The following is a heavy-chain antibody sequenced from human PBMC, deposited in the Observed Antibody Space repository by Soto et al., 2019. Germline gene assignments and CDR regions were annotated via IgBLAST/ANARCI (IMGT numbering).Heavy chain of an antibody. D-gene: IGHD3-3*01. CDR2: ISYDGSNK. CDR3: ARDPPHYDFWSGQTGGPWFDP. V-gene: IGHV3-30-3*01. CDR1: GFTFSSYA. Sequence: GGSLRLSCAASGFTFSSYAMHWVRQAPGKGLEWVAVISYDGSNKYYADSVKGRFTISRDNSKNTLYLQMNSLRAEDTAVYYCARDPPHYDFWSGQTGGPWFDPWGQGTLVTVSS. J-gene: IGHJ5*02.